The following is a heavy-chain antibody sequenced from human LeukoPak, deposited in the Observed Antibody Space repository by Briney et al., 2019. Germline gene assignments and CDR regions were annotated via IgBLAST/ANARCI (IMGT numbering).Heavy chain of an antibody. CDR3: ARMMYYYGSGGYFGYYYYMDV. J-gene: IGHJ6*03. Sequence: ASVTVSCKASGYTFTSYGISWVRQAPGQGLEWMGWISAYNGNTNYAQKLQGRVTMTTDTSTSTAYMELRSLRSDDTAVYYCARMMYYYGSGGYFGYYYYMDVWGKGTTVTVSS. CDR2: ISAYNGNT. CDR1: GYTFTSYG. V-gene: IGHV1-18*01. D-gene: IGHD3-10*01.